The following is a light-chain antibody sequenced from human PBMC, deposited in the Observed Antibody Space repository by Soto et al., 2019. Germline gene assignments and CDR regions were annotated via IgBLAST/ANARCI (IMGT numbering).Light chain of an antibody. CDR3: QQYNSYVPYT. V-gene: IGKV1-5*01. Sequence: DVQMTQSPSTLCASVGDRVTITCRASQRISNWLAWYQQKPGKAPKVLIYDASTLQSGVPARFSGSGFGTEFTLTISNLQPDDSSTYYCQQYNSYVPYTFGQGTKLEIK. CDR1: QRISNW. J-gene: IGKJ2*01. CDR2: DAS.